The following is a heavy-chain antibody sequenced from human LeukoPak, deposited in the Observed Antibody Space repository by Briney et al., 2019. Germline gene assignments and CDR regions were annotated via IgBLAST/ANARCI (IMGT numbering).Heavy chain of an antibody. Sequence: PSETLSPTCAVSGVSISSSNWWSWVRPPPGKGLEWIAEIYHSGSTNYSPSLKSRVTISVDKSKNQFSLKLSSVTAADTAVYYCASGRVGATNFDYWGQGTLVTVSS. CDR1: GVSISSSNW. CDR3: ASGRVGATNFDY. V-gene: IGHV4-4*02. D-gene: IGHD1-26*01. J-gene: IGHJ4*02. CDR2: IYHSGST.